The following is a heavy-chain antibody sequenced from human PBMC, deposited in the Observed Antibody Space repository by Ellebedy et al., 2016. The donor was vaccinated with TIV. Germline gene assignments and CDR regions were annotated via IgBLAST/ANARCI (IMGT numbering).Heavy chain of an antibody. J-gene: IGHJ6*02. CDR2: IYYSGST. CDR1: GGSISSYY. Sequence: SETLSLXCTVSGGSISSYYWSWIRQPPGKGLEWIGYIYYSGSTNYNSSLKSRVTISVDTSKNQFSLKLSSVTAADTAVYYCARDYTIFGVVSHYYYGMDVWGQGTTVTVSS. V-gene: IGHV4-59*01. D-gene: IGHD3-3*01. CDR3: ARDYTIFGVVSHYYYGMDV.